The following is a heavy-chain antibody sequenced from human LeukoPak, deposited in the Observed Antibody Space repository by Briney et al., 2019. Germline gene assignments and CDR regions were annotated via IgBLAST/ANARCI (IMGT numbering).Heavy chain of an antibody. J-gene: IGHJ6*03. CDR1: GGSFSGYY. Sequence: SETLSLTCAVYGGSFSGYYWSWIRQPPGKGLEWIGEINHSGSTNYNPSLKSRVTISVDTSKNQFSLKLSSVTAADTAVYYCARAGGYSYGAHYYYYYMDVWGKGTTVTVSS. D-gene: IGHD5-18*01. CDR2: INHSGST. CDR3: ARAGGYSYGAHYYYYYMDV. V-gene: IGHV4-34*01.